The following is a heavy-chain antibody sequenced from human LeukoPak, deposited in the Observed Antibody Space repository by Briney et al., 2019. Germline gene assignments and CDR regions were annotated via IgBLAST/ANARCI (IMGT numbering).Heavy chain of an antibody. CDR2: INPNSGGT. CDR3: ARDSSVARDTFYDVWSGYYLDV. D-gene: IGHD3-3*01. CDR1: GYTFTGYY. Sequence: ASLKVSCKASGYTFTGYYMHWVRHAPGQGLEWMGWINPNSGGTNYAQKFQGSVTMTRDTSISTAYMELSRLRSDDTAVYYCARDSSVARDTFYDVWSGYYLDVWGKGTTVTVSS. J-gene: IGHJ6*04. V-gene: IGHV1-2*02.